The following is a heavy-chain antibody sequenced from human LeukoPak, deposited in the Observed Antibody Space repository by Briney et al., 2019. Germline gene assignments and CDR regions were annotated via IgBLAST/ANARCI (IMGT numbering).Heavy chain of an antibody. CDR3: ARAGGSTSQDAFDI. CDR1: GGSISSGDYY. CDR2: IYYSGST. D-gene: IGHD2-2*01. Sequence: PSQTLSLTCTVSGGSISSGDYYWSWIRQPPGKGLEWIGYIYYSGSTYYNPSLKSRVTISVDTSKNQFSLKLSSVTAADTAVDYCARAGGSTSQDAFDIWGQVTMVTVSS. J-gene: IGHJ3*02. V-gene: IGHV4-30-4*08.